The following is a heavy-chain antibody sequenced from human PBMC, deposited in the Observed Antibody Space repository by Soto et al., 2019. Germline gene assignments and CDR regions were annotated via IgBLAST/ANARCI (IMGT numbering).Heavy chain of an antibody. CDR3: AKVRYRSSSFGAEYYFDY. D-gene: IGHD6-6*01. CDR1: GFTFSSYA. J-gene: IGHJ4*02. V-gene: IGHV3-23*01. Sequence: EVQLLESGGGLVQPGGSLRLSCAASGFTFSSYAMSWVRQAPGKGLEWVSAISGSGGSTYYADSVKGRFTISRDNSKNSLYLHMNSLRAEDTAVYYCAKVRYRSSSFGAEYYFDYWGQGTLVTVSS. CDR2: ISGSGGST.